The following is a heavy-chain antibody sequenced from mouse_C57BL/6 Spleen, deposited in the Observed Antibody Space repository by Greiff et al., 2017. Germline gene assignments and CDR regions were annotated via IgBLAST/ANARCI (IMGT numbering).Heavy chain of an antibody. D-gene: IGHD2-4*01. J-gene: IGHJ1*03. V-gene: IGHV1-62-2*01. CDR3: ARHEEYDSYWYFDV. CDR1: GYTFTEYT. Sequence: QVHVKQSGAELVKPGASVKLSCKASGYTFTEYTIHWVKQRSGQGLEWIGWFYPGSGSIKYNEKFKDKATLTADKSSSTVYMELSRLTSEDAAVYFCARHEEYDSYWYFDVWGTGTTVTVSS. CDR2: FYPGSGSI.